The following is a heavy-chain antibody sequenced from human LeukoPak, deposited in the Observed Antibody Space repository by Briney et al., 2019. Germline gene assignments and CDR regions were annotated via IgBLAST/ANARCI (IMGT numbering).Heavy chain of an antibody. CDR2: INPNSGGT. V-gene: IGHV1-2*02. CDR1: GYTFTGYY. D-gene: IGHD3-10*01. Sequence: ASVKVSCKASGYTFTGYYMHWVRQAPVQGLEWMGWINPNSGGTNYAQKFQGRVTMTRDTSISTAYMELSRLRSDDTAVYYCARPAVLLWFGELSAFDIWGQGTMVTVS. J-gene: IGHJ3*02. CDR3: ARPAVLLWFGELSAFDI.